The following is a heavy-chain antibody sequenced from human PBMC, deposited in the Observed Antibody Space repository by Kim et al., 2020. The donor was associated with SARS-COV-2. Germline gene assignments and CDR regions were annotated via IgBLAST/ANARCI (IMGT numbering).Heavy chain of an antibody. D-gene: IGHD3-9*01. J-gene: IGHJ5*02. CDR3: ARDNEIRYFDWLSHGGWFDP. Sequence: SVKVSCKASGGTFSSYAISWVRQAPGQGLEWMGGIIPIFGTANYAQKFQGRVTITADESTSTAYMELSSLRSEDTAVYYCARDNEIRYFDWLSHGGWFDPWGQGTLVTVSS. CDR2: IIPIFGTA. CDR1: GGTFSSYA. V-gene: IGHV1-69*13.